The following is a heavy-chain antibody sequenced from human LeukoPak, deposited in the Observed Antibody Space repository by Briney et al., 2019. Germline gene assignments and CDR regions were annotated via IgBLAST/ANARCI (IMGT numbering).Heavy chain of an antibody. D-gene: IGHD6-13*01. J-gene: IGHJ4*02. CDR3: ARDLWGSSWQQIGGY. CDR2: ISAYNGNT. V-gene: IGHV1-18*01. Sequence: GASVKVSCKASGYTFTSYGISWVRQAPGHGLECMGWISAYNGNTNYAQKLQGRVTMTTDTSTSTAYMELRSLRSDDTAVYYCARDLWGSSWQQIGGYWGQGTLVTVSS. CDR1: GYTFTSYG.